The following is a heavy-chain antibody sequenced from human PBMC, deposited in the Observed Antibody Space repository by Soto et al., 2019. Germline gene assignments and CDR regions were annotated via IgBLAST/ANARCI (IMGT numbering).Heavy chain of an antibody. J-gene: IGHJ4*02. V-gene: IGHV3-11*01. CDR3: ARRAVYCTNGVCYARGDYFDY. CDR1: GFTFSDYY. CDR2: ISSSGSTI. Sequence: QVQLVESGGGLVKPGGSLRLSCAASGFTFSDYYMSWIRQAPGKGLEWVSYISSSGSTIYYADSVKGRFTISRDNAKNSLYLQMNSLRAEDTAVYYCARRAVYCTNGVCYARGDYFDYWGQGTLVTVSS. D-gene: IGHD2-8*01.